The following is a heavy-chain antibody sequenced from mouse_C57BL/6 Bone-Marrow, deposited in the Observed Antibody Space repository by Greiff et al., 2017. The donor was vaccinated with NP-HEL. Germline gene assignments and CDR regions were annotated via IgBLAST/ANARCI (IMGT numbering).Heavy chain of an antibody. CDR2: ISSGGDYI. CDR1: GFTFSSYA. J-gene: IGHJ2*01. CDR3: TGGDGSSYGFDY. V-gene: IGHV5-9-1*02. D-gene: IGHD1-1*01. Sequence: EVHLVESGEGLVKPGGSLKLSCAASGFTFSSYAMSWVRQTPEKRLEWVAYISSGGDYIYYADTVKGRFTISRDNARNTLYLQMSSLKSEDTAMYYCTGGDGSSYGFDYWGQGTTLTVSS.